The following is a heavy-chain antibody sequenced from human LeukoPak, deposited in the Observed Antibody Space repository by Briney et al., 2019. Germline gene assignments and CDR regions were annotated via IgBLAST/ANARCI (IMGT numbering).Heavy chain of an antibody. CDR3: ARSPRAYSNYAVYYYYYMDV. CDR2: IIPIFGTA. CDR1: GYTFTDYD. J-gene: IGHJ6*03. Sequence: SVKVSCKASGYTFTDYDINWVRQAPGQGLEWMGGIIPIFGTANYAQKFQGRVTITTDESTSTAYMELSSLRSEDTAVYYCARSPRAYSNYAVYYYYYMDVWGKGTTVTVSS. D-gene: IGHD4-11*01. V-gene: IGHV1-69*05.